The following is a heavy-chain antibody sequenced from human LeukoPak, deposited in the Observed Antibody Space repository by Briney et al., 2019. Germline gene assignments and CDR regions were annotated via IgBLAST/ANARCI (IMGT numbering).Heavy chain of an antibody. V-gene: IGHV3-23*01. CDR2: ITATGTYT. CDR3: ARVPYGSGSFPPDI. J-gene: IGHJ3*02. D-gene: IGHD3-10*01. CDR1: GFSFSTYA. Sequence: GGSLRLSCAASGFSFSTYAMSWVRQAPGQGLEWVSTITATGTYTYYAVSVKGRFTISRDNSKNTLSLQMNSLRAEDTAVYYCARVPYGSGSFPPDIWGQGTMVTVSS.